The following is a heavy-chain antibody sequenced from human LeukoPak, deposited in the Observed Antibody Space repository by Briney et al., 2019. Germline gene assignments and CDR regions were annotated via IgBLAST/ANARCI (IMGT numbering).Heavy chain of an antibody. CDR2: ISWIGGST. V-gene: IGHV3-20*04. CDR3: ARHYYDSSGYYSVNFFDY. D-gene: IGHD3-22*01. Sequence: GGSLRLSCAASGFTFDDHGMSWVRQAPGKGLEWVSVISWIGGSTGYADSVKGRFTISRDNAKNSLYLQMNSLTAEDTALYYCARHYYDSSGYYSVNFFDYWGQGTLVTVSS. CDR1: GFTFDDHG. J-gene: IGHJ4*02.